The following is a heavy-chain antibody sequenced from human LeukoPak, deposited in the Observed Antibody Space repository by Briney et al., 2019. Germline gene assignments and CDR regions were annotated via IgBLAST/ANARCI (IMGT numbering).Heavy chain of an antibody. V-gene: IGHV3-48*02. CDR3: AREGYYDSSGYYPLDY. D-gene: IGHD3-22*01. Sequence: SGGSLRLSCAASGFTFSSYSTNWVRQAPGKGLEWVSYISSSSSAIYYADSVKGRFTISRDNAKNSLYLQMNSLRDEDTAVYSCAREGYYDSSGYYPLDYWGQGTLVTVSS. CDR2: ISSSSSAI. CDR1: GFTFSSYS. J-gene: IGHJ4*02.